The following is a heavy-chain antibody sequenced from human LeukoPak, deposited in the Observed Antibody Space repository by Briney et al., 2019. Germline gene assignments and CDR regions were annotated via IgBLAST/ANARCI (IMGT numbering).Heavy chain of an antibody. D-gene: IGHD3-10*01. CDR2: ISSSSSYI. V-gene: IGHV3-21*01. Sequence: GGSLRLSCAASGFTFSSYSMNWVRQAPGKGLEWVSSISSSSSYIYYADSVKGRFTISRDNAKNSLYLQMNSLRAEDTAVYYCARRSDNHGSGSYYNDPYYFDYWGQGTLVTVSS. J-gene: IGHJ4*02. CDR3: ARRSDNHGSGSYYNDPYYFDY. CDR1: GFTFSSYS.